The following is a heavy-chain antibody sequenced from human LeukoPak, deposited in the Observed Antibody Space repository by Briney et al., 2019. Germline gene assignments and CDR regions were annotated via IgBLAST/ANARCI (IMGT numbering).Heavy chain of an antibody. CDR3: ARDGSLPRTYYYDSSGYHAF. Sequence: GGSLRLSCAASGFTVSSNYMSWVRQAPGKGLEWVSVIYSDASTYYAESVKGRFSISRHNSRNIVYLQMNSLRAGDTAVYYCARDGSLPRTYYYDSSGYHAFWGQGTLVTVSS. CDR2: IYSDAST. J-gene: IGHJ4*02. CDR1: GFTVSSNY. V-gene: IGHV3-53*01. D-gene: IGHD3-22*01.